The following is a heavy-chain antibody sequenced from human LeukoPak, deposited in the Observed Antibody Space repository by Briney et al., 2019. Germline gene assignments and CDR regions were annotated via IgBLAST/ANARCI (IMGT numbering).Heavy chain of an antibody. CDR1: GFTFSSFA. V-gene: IGHV3-23*01. CDR2: ISGSGGSA. Sequence: GGSLRLSCAASGFTFSSFALSWVRQGPGKGLEWVSGISGSGGSAYYADSVKGRFTISRDNSNNRLYLQMNSLRAEDTAVYYCAKDKGSGTYPPYWGQGTLVTVSS. D-gene: IGHD1-26*01. J-gene: IGHJ4*02. CDR3: AKDKGSGTYPPY.